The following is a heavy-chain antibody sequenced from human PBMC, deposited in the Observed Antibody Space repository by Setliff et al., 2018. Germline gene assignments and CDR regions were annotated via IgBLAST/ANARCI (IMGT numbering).Heavy chain of an antibody. V-gene: IGHV3-23*01. J-gene: IGHJ4*02. Sequence: GGSLRLSCAASGFTFSSYAMNWVRQAPGKGLEWVSVISGSGGRTFYADSVKGRFSISRDNAKNSLYLQMNSLRAEDTAVYYCAREPHFDSWGQGTLVTVSS. CDR2: ISGSGGRT. CDR3: AREPHFDS. CDR1: GFTFSSYA.